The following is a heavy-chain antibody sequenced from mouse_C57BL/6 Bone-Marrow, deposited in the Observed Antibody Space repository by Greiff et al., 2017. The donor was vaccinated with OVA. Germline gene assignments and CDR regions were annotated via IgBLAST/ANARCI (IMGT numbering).Heavy chain of an antibody. V-gene: IGHV1-62-2*01. CDR2: FYPGSGSI. CDR3: ARHEEGLLRGAWFAY. J-gene: IGHJ3*01. Sequence: VQLVESGAELVKPGASVKLSCKASGYTFTEYTIHWVKQRSGQGLEWIGWFYPGSGSIKYNEKFKDKATLTADKSSSTVYMELSRLTSEDSAVYVCARHEEGLLRGAWFAYWGQGTLVTVSA. D-gene: IGHD1-1*01. CDR1: GYTFTEYT.